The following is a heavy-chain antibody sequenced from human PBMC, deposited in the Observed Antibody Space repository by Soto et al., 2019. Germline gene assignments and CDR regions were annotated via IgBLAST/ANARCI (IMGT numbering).Heavy chain of an antibody. CDR3: VRAAGYSVYDSVYYYGMDV. CDR2: VWYDGRNK. J-gene: IGHJ6*02. V-gene: IGHV3-33*01. D-gene: IGHD5-12*01. CDR1: GFTFNNYG. Sequence: QVQLVESGGGVVQPGRSLRLSCAASGFTFNNYGMHWVRQVPGKGLEWVALVWYDGRNKYYVDSVKGRFTISRDNSKNTLYLEINSLRDEATAFYYFVRAAGYSVYDSVYYYGMDVWGQGTTVTVSS.